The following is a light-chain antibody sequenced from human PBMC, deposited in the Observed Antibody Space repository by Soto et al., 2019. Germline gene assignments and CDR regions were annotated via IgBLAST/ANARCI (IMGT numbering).Light chain of an antibody. CDR2: DAS. Sequence: QTPSSLSASLGDRVTITFQASQAITRYLNWYQQKPGKAPKLLIYDASTLESGVPARFSGSGSGTDFTLTISSLQPDDFATYYCQHFNCYSQAFGQGTKVDIK. J-gene: IGKJ1*01. CDR1: QAITRY. V-gene: IGKV1-13*02. CDR3: QHFNCYSQA.